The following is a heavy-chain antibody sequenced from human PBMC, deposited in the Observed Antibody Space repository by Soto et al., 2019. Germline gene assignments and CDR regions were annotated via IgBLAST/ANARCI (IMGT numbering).Heavy chain of an antibody. Sequence: SETLSLTCTVSGGSISSYYWSWIRQPPGKGLEWIGYIYYSGSTNYNPSLKSRVTISVDTSKNQFSLKLSSVTAADTAVYYCARDLYGDYWFDPWGQGTLVTVSS. V-gene: IGHV4-59*01. J-gene: IGHJ5*02. CDR3: ARDLYGDYWFDP. CDR2: IYYSGST. D-gene: IGHD4-17*01. CDR1: GGSISSYY.